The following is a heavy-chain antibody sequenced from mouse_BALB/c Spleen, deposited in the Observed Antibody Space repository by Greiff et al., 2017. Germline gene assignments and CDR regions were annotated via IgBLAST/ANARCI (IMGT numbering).Heavy chain of an antibody. Sequence: EVQLQQSGAELVKPGASVKLSCTASGFNIKDTYMHWVKQRPEQGLEWIGRIDPANGNTKYDPKFQGKATITADTSSNTAYLQLSSLTSEDTAVYYCARPSYGSSYYYFDYWGQGTTLTVSS. CDR2: IDPANGNT. D-gene: IGHD1-1*01. CDR3: ARPSYGSSYYYFDY. J-gene: IGHJ2*01. V-gene: IGHV14-3*02. CDR1: GFNIKDTY.